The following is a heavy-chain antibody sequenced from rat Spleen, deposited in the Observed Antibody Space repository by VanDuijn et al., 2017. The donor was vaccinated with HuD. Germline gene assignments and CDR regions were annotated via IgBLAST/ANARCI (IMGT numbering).Heavy chain of an antibody. CDR2: ISTAGGNT. V-gene: IGHV5-25*01. CDR1: GFTFSDYY. CDR3: ATGYNYGVMDA. Sequence: EVQLVESDGGLVQPGRSLKLSCAASGFTFSDYYMAWVRQAPTKGLEWVASISTAGGNTYYRDSVKGRFTVSRDHATTTLYLQMDSLRSEDTATYYWATGYNYGVMDAWGQGASVTVSS. J-gene: IGHJ4*01. D-gene: IGHD1-5*01.